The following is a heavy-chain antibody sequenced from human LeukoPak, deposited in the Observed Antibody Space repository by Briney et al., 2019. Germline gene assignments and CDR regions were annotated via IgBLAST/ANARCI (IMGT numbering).Heavy chain of an antibody. D-gene: IGHD3-22*01. CDR2: ISYDGSNK. Sequence: PGGSLRLSCAASGFTFSSYGMHWVRQAPGKGLEWVAVISYDGSNKYYADSVKGRFTISRDNSKNTLYLQMNSLRAEDTAVYYCAKDGSIVVVSFHFDYWGQGTLVTVSS. J-gene: IGHJ4*02. V-gene: IGHV3-30*18. CDR3: AKDGSIVVVSFHFDY. CDR1: GFTFSSYG.